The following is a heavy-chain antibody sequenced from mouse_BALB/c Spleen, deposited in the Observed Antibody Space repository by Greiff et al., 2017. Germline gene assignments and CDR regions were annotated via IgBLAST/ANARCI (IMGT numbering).Heavy chain of an antibody. J-gene: IGHJ2*01. Sequence: EVKVVESGGGLVKPGGSLKLSCAASGFTFSSYAMSWVRQTPEKRLEWVASISSGGSTYYPDSVKGRFTISRDNARNILYLQMSSLRSEDTAMYYCARISYYWDYWGQGTTLTVSS. D-gene: IGHD1-1*01. CDR3: ARISYYWDY. CDR2: ISSGGST. CDR1: GFTFSSYA. V-gene: IGHV5-6-5*01.